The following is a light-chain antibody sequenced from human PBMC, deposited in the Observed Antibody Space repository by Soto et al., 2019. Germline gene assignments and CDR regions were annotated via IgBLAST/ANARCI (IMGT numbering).Light chain of an antibody. CDR2: EGS. V-gene: IGLV2-23*01. CDR3: CSYAGSSTVV. J-gene: IGLJ2*01. CDR1: SSDVGSYNL. Sequence: QSALTQPASVSGSPGQSITISCTGTSSDVGSYNLVSWYQQHPGKAPKLMMYEGSKRPSGVSNRFSGSNSGNTASLTISGLQAEDEADYYCCSYAGSSTVVFGRGTKVTVL.